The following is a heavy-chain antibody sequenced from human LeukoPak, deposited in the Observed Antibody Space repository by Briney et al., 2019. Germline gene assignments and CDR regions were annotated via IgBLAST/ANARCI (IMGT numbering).Heavy chain of an antibody. CDR1: GFIFSSYG. D-gene: IGHD2-15*01. Sequence: GGSLRLSCAASGFIFSSYGMLWVRQAPGKGLEWVALIWYDGTNEYYTDSVKGRFTISRANSKNTLYLQMNSLRAEDTAVYYCARVPYCSGGRCSSWIDHWGQGTLVTVSS. CDR3: ARVPYCSGGRCSSWIDH. CDR2: IWYDGTNE. J-gene: IGHJ4*02. V-gene: IGHV3-33*01.